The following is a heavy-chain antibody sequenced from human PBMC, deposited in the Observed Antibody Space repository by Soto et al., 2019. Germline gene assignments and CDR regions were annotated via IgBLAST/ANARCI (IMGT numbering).Heavy chain of an antibody. J-gene: IGHJ3*02. CDR1: QFTFSTYW. CDR3: ARRQWRAADI. V-gene: IGHV3-7*01. Sequence: ESGGGLVQPGGSLRLSCAASQFTFSTYWMTWVRQAPGKGLEWVANIKGDGSDKFYVDSVKGRFTVSRDNSQNSLYLQMNSLRVEDTAVYYCARRQWRAADIWGQGTMVTVSS. CDR2: IKGDGSDK. D-gene: IGHD2-15*01.